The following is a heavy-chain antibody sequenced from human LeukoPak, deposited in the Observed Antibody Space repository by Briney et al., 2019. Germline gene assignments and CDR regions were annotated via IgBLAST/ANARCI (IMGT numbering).Heavy chain of an antibody. D-gene: IGHD2-15*01. CDR3: ARDATPGAVVVVAATKDAFDI. CDR1: GFTFSSYS. V-gene: IGHV3-21*01. J-gene: IGHJ3*02. CDR2: ISSSSSYI. Sequence: SGGSLRLSCAASGFTFSSYSINWVRQAPGKGLEWVSSISSSSSYIYYADSVKGRFTISRDNAKNSLYLQMNSLRAEDTAVYYCARDATPGAVVVVAATKDAFDIWGQGTMVTVSS.